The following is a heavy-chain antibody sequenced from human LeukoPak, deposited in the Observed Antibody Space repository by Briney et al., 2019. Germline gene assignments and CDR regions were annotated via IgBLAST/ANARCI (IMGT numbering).Heavy chain of an antibody. Sequence: SVKVSCKAYGGTFSSYAISWVRQGPGQGLEWMGRIIPILGIANYAQKFQGRVTITADKSTSTAYMELSSLRSADTAVYYCARAATAMVIGYWGQGTLVTVSS. CDR3: ARAATAMVIGY. D-gene: IGHD5-18*01. CDR1: GGTFSSYA. CDR2: IIPILGIA. V-gene: IGHV1-69*04. J-gene: IGHJ4*02.